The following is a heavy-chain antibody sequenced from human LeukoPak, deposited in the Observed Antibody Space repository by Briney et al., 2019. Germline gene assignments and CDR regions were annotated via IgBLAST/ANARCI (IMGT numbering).Heavy chain of an antibody. J-gene: IGHJ6*02. Sequence: PSETLSLTCAVDGGSFSGYYWSWIRQPPGKGLEWIGEINHSGSTNYNPSLKSRVTISVDTSKNQFSLKLSSVTAADTAVYYCAILGCSGGSCYRRGGMDVWGQGTTATVSS. D-gene: IGHD2-15*01. CDR1: GGSFSGYY. V-gene: IGHV4-34*01. CDR3: AILGCSGGSCYRRGGMDV. CDR2: INHSGST.